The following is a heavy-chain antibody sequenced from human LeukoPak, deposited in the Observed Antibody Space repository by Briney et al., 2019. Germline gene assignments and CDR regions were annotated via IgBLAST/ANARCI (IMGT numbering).Heavy chain of an antibody. CDR2: ISSSSSYI. CDR3: ARGLRVEHYYYYYYMDV. J-gene: IGHJ6*03. Sequence: PGGSLRLSCAASGFTFSGYSMNWVRQAPGKGLEWVSYISSSSSYIYYADSVKGRFTISRDNAKNSLYLQMNSLRAEDTAVYYCARGLRVEHYYYYYYMDVWGKGTTVTVSS. V-gene: IGHV3-21*01. CDR1: GFTFSGYS.